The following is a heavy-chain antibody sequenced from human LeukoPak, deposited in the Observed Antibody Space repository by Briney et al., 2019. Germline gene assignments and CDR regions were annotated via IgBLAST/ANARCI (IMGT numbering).Heavy chain of an antibody. CDR1: GFTFSTYT. D-gene: IGHD3-22*01. CDR3: ARDDYYDRSGYQPDLFDY. Sequence: AGGSLRLSCAASGFTFSTYTMNWVRQAPGKGLEWVSSISSSSSYIYYADAVKGRFTISRDNAKNSLYLQMNSLRAEDTAVYYCARDDYYDRSGYQPDLFDYWGQGTLVTVSS. CDR2: ISSSSSYI. J-gene: IGHJ4*02. V-gene: IGHV3-21*01.